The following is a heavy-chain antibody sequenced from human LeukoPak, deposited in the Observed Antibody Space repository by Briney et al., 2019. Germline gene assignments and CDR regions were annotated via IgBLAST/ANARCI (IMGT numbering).Heavy chain of an antibody. V-gene: IGHV3-21*01. CDR2: ISRSGDYI. J-gene: IGHJ4*02. CDR3: AREISEEGFDY. CDR1: GFTFSTYS. Sequence: GGSLRLSCAASGFTFSTYSMNWVRQAPEKGLEWVSSISRSGDYIYYADSVKGRFTISRDNTENSLYLQMSSLRAEDTAVYYCAREISEEGFDYWGQGTLVTVSS.